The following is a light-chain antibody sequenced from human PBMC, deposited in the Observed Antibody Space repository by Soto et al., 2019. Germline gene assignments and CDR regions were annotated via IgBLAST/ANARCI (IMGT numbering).Light chain of an antibody. CDR2: NEV. J-gene: IGLJ3*02. V-gene: IGLV3-21*01. CDR3: HVWDSDSDHPL. Sequence: SYELTQPPSVSVAPGKTARITWGGNNIGSKSVHWYQQKAGQAPVLVIFNEVDRPSGIPERFSGSNSGNTATLTIARVDAGDEADYYCHVWDSDSDHPLFGEGTKLTVL. CDR1: NIGSKS.